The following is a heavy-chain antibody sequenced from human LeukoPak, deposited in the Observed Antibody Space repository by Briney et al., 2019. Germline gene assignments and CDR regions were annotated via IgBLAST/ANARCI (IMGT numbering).Heavy chain of an antibody. CDR3: ARDPHRERGTSNVFDI. CDR2: IYYTGTT. D-gene: IGHD1-14*01. CDR1: GGSIGSADFY. Sequence: SETLSLTCTVSGGSIGSADFYWNWVRQPPGKGLESIGSIYYTGTTQYNPSRKSRITISLDMSKNQFSLKLSSVTAADTAVYYCARDPHRERGTSNVFDIWGQGTMVTVSS. V-gene: IGHV4-30-4*08. J-gene: IGHJ3*02.